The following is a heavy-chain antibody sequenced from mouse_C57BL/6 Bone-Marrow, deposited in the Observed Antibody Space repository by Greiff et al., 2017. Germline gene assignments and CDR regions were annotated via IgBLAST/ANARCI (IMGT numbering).Heavy chain of an antibody. CDR1: GYTFTDYY. CDR2: INPNNGGT. D-gene: IGHD1-1*01. CDR3: ARRGYYGGFAY. Sequence: EVQLQQSGPELVKPGASVKISCKASGYTFTDYYMNWVKQSHGKSLEWIGDINPNNGGTSYNQKFKGKATLTVDKSSSTAYMELRSLTSEDSAVYYCARRGYYGGFAYWGQGTLVTVSA. J-gene: IGHJ3*01. V-gene: IGHV1-26*01.